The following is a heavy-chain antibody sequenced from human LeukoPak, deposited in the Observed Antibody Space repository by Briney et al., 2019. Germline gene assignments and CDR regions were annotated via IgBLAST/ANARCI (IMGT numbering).Heavy chain of an antibody. Sequence: GESLKISCKGSGYSFTSYWIGWVRQMPGKGLEWMGIIYPGDSDTRYSPSFQGQVTISAVKSISTAYLQWSSLKASDTAMYYCARLRFSGSYHDAFDIWGQGTMVTVSS. CDR1: GYSFTSYW. D-gene: IGHD1-26*01. V-gene: IGHV5-51*01. CDR3: ARLRFSGSYHDAFDI. J-gene: IGHJ3*02. CDR2: IYPGDSDT.